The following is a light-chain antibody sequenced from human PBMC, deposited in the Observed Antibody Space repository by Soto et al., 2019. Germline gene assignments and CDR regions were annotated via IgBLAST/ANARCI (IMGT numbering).Light chain of an antibody. J-gene: IGLJ3*02. CDR1: SSNIGAGYD. CDR2: GNS. Sequence: QSVLTQPPSVSGAPGQRVTISCTGSSSNIGAGYDVHWYQQLPGTAPKLLIYGNSNRPSGVPDRFSGSKSGTSASLAITGLQAEDEADYYCQSYDSTSWVFGGGTQLPS. V-gene: IGLV1-40*01. CDR3: QSYDSTSWV.